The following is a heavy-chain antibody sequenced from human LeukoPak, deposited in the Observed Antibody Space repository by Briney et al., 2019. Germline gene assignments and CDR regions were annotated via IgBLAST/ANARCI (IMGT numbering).Heavy chain of an antibody. CDR1: EFTVSSNY. CDR3: ASGSPLVY. Sequence: GGSLRLSCAASEFTVSSNYMSWVRQAPGRGLEWVAVISYDGSNKYYADSVKGRFTISRDNSKNTLYLQMNSLRAEDTAVYYCASGSPLVYWGQGTLVTVSS. V-gene: IGHV3-30*03. J-gene: IGHJ4*02. D-gene: IGHD3-10*01. CDR2: ISYDGSNK.